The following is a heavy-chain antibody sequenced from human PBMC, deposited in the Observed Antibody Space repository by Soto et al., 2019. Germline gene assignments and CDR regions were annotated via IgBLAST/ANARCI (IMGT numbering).Heavy chain of an antibody. CDR1: GFTFSSYG. CDR2: ISYDGSNK. CDR3: AKDRFGSYSFDY. J-gene: IGHJ4*02. V-gene: IGHV3-30*18. Sequence: GGSLRLSCAASGFTFSSYGMHWVRQAPGKGLEWVAVISYDGSNKYYADSVKGRFTISRDNSKNTLYLQMNSLRAEDTAVYYCAKDRFGSYSFDYWGQGTLVTVSS. D-gene: IGHD1-26*01.